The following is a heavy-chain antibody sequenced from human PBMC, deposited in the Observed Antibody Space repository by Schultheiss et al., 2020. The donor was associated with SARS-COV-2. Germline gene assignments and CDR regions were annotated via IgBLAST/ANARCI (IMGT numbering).Heavy chain of an antibody. J-gene: IGHJ3*02. CDR3: ARDGTVTTSGAFDI. Sequence: SETLSLTCAVYGGSFSGYYWSWIRQHPGKGLEWIGYIYYSGSTYYNPSLKSRVTISVDTSKNQFSLKLSSVTAADTAVYYCARDGTVTTSGAFDIWGQGTMVTVSS. V-gene: IGHV4-31*11. D-gene: IGHD4-17*01. CDR2: IYYSGST. CDR1: GGSFSGYY.